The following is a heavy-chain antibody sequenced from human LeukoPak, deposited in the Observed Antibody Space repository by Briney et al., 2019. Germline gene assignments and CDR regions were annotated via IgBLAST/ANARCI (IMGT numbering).Heavy chain of an antibody. Sequence: GSLRLSCAASGLTVSSNYMSWVRQAPGKGLEWVSVIYSGGSTYYADSVKGRFTISRDNSKNTLYLQMNSLRAEDTAVYYCARDLMHITMIVGAFDIWGQGTMVTVSS. V-gene: IGHV3-53*05. CDR2: IYSGGST. D-gene: IGHD3-22*01. CDR1: GLTVSSNY. J-gene: IGHJ3*02. CDR3: ARDLMHITMIVGAFDI.